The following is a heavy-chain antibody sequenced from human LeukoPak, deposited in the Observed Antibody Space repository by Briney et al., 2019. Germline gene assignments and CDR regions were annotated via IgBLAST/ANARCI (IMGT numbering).Heavy chain of an antibody. CDR2: IFGSGNT. CDR1: GASFNSHY. D-gene: IGHD6-13*01. CDR3: ASRPAGSTWYGVFDY. J-gene: IGHJ4*02. V-gene: IGHV4-59*11. Sequence: SETLSLTCTVSGASFNSHYWSWIRQPPGKTLEWIGYIFGSGNTDYNPSLKSRVTMSLDTSRNQFSLKMNSVTVADTALYYCASRPAGSTWYGVFDYWSQGTLVTVSS.